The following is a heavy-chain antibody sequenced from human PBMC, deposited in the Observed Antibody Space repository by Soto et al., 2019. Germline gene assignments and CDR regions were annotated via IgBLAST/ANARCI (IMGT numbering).Heavy chain of an antibody. J-gene: IGHJ4*02. D-gene: IGHD3-22*01. CDR3: VTMIVVVTPG. V-gene: IGHV3-23*01. CDR1: GFTFSSYA. CDR2: ISGGGGST. Sequence: GGSLRLSCAASGFTFSSYAMSWVRQAPGKGLEWVSAISGGGGSTYYADSVKDRFTMSRDNTKNTLYLQMNSLRAEDTAVYYCVTMIVVVTPGWGQGTLVTVSS.